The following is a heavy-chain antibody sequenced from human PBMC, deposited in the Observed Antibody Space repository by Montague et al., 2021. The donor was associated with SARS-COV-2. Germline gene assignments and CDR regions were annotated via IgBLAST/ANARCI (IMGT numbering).Heavy chain of an antibody. CDR3: AKDGATVRGLINWYFDL. V-gene: IGHV3-23*03. D-gene: IGHD3-10*01. J-gene: IGHJ2*01. Sequence: SLRLSCAASGFTFSNYAMNWVRQAPEKGLEWVSVIFGSGSSTYYSGSVRGRFTVSRDNSKNTLYLQMNNLRAEDTAVYYCAKDGATVRGLINWYFDLWGRGTLVTVSS. CDR2: IFGSGSST. CDR1: GFTFSNYA.